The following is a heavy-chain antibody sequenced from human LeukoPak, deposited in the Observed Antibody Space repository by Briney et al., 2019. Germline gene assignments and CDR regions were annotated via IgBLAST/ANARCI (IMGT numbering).Heavy chain of an antibody. CDR3: ARDPVTMVRGVILSSSD. V-gene: IGHV1-69*04. J-gene: IGHJ4*02. D-gene: IGHD3-10*01. CDR2: IIPILGIA. CDR1: GGTFSSYT. Sequence: ASVKVSCKASGGTFSSYTISWVRQAPGQGLEWMGRIIPILGIANYAQKFQGRVTITADKSTSTAYMELSSLRSEDTAVYYCARDPVTMVRGVILSSSDWGQGTLVTVSS.